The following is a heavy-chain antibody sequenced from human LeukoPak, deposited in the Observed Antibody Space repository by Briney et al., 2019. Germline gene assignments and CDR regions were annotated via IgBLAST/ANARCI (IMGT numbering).Heavy chain of an antibody. V-gene: IGHV4-34*01. D-gene: IGHD2-2*01. Sequence: SETLSLTCAVYGGSFSGYYWSWIRQPAGKGLEWIGEINHSGSTNYNPSLKSRVTISVDTSKNQFSLKLSSVTAADTAVYYCARGSRGGYCSSTSCYSAPRGYYYYGMDVWGKGTTVTVSS. CDR2: INHSGST. CDR3: ARGSRGGYCSSTSCYSAPRGYYYYGMDV. CDR1: GGSFSGYY. J-gene: IGHJ6*04.